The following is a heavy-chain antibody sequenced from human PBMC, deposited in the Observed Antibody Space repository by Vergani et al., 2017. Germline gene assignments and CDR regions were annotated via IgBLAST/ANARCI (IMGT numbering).Heavy chain of an antibody. CDR3: AKDPHGDYKFKPWFDP. D-gene: IGHD4-17*01. V-gene: IGHV3-23*01. J-gene: IGHJ5*02. CDR1: GGSISSYY. Sequence: VQLQESGPGLVKPSETLSLTCTVSGGSISSYYWSWVRQAPGKGLEWVSAISGSGGSTYYADSVKGRFTISRDNSKNTLYLQMNSLRAEDTAVYYCAKDPHGDYKFKPWFDPWGQGTLVTVSS. CDR2: ISGSGGST.